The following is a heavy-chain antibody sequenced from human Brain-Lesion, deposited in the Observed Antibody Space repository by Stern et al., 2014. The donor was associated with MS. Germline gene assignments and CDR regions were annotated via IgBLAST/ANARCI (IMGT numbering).Heavy chain of an antibody. CDR2: INPNTGGT. V-gene: IGHV1-2*02. CDR3: ARDQRGITIFGVVTDYYYLGMDV. J-gene: IGHJ6*02. CDR1: GFIFTGYY. D-gene: IGHD3-3*01. Sequence: VPLVQSGAEVMKPGASVKVSCKTSGFIFTGYYIHWVRQAPGQGLEWMAWINPNTGGTKYAQKFQGRVTMSRDTSISTAYVELSSLTSDDTAVYYCARDQRGITIFGVVTDYYYLGMDVWGQGTTVTVSS.